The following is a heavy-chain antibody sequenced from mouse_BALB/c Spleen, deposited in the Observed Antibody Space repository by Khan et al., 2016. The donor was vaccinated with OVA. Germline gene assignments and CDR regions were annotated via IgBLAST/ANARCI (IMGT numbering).Heavy chain of an antibody. CDR2: IDPFNGGT. CDR1: GYSFTSYY. V-gene: IGHV1S135*01. J-gene: IGHJ3*01. D-gene: IGHD3-3*01. Sequence: VQLQQSGPELMRPGSSVNISCKASGYSFTSYYIHWVKQSPGKSLEWIGYIDPFNGGTDSTKKFKGKATLTVAKSSNPAYMHISSLKYEASAVYYCAGGTLDHWGQGTLVTVA. CDR3: AGGTLDH.